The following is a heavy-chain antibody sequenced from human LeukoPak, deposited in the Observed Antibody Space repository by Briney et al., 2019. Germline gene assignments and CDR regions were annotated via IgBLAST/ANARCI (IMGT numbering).Heavy chain of an antibody. D-gene: IGHD6-6*01. CDR1: GGTFSSYA. CDR3: AKMTFAARPYFDA. J-gene: IGHJ4*02. Sequence: GASVKVSSKASGGTFSSYAISWVRQAPGQGLEWMGGIIPIFGTANYAQKIQGRVTITADESTSTAYMELSSLRSEDTAIYYCAKMTFAARPYFDAWGQGTLVTVSS. CDR2: IIPIFGTA. V-gene: IGHV1-69*13.